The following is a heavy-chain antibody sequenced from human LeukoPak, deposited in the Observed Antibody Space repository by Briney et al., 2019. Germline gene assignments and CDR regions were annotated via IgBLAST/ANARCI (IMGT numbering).Heavy chain of an antibody. Sequence: GGSLRLSCAASGFTFSSYAMSWVRQAPGKGLEWVSAISGGGGSTYYADSVKGRFTISRDNSKNTLYLQMNSLRAEDTAVYYCANWGDIVAKTLDYWGQGTLVTVSS. D-gene: IGHD5-12*01. CDR2: ISGGGGST. CDR3: ANWGDIVAKTLDY. J-gene: IGHJ4*02. CDR1: GFTFSSYA. V-gene: IGHV3-23*01.